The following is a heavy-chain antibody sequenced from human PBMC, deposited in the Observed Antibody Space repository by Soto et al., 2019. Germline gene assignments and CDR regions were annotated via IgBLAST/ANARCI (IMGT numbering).Heavy chain of an antibody. CDR2: INWNDDE. CDR1: GFSLNTRAVG. J-gene: IGHJ3*02. Sequence: SGPTLVNPTQTLTLTCTFSGFSLNTRAVGVGWIRQPPGKALEWLALINWNDDERYSPSLKDRLTITKDTSRNHVVLTMTNVDPVDTAPYYCAHRHDLGGFDIWGQGTTVTVSS. V-gene: IGHV2-5*01. D-gene: IGHD2-15*01. CDR3: AHRHDLGGFDI.